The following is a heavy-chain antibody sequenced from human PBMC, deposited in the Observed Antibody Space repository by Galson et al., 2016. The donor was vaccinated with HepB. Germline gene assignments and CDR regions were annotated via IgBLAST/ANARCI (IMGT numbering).Heavy chain of an antibody. J-gene: IGHJ6*02. CDR2: ISHDNVKT. Sequence: SVKVSCKASNFTFTTHGITWVRQAPGRGPEWMGWISHDNVKTDHAPKVQDRLIMTTDTSTNTAYMELRGLISDDTAVYYCARGLRWYGTPMDVWGQGTTVTV. CDR3: ARGLRWYGTPMDV. CDR1: NFTFTTHG. V-gene: IGHV1-18*01. D-gene: IGHD6-13*01.